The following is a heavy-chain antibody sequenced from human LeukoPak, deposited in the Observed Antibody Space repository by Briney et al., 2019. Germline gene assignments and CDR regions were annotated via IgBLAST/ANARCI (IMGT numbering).Heavy chain of an antibody. CDR2: ISSSSSYI. Sequence: GGSLRLSCAASGFTFSSYSMNWVRQAPGKGLEWVSSISSSSSYIYYADSVKGRFTISRDNAKNSPYLQMNSLRAEDTAVYYCARDDGSGSYFPWGQGTLVTVSS. CDR3: ARDDGSGSYFP. V-gene: IGHV3-21*01. D-gene: IGHD3-10*01. J-gene: IGHJ5*02. CDR1: GFTFSSYS.